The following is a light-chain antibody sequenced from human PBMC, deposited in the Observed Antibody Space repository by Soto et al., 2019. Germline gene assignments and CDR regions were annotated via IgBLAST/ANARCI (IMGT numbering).Light chain of an antibody. CDR2: GAS. CDR1: QSVTSSY. CDR3: QQYSTSRLT. J-gene: IGKJ4*01. Sequence: EIALTQSPGTLSLSPVERSTLSCRASQSVTSSYLAWYQKKPGQAPRLLISGASNRATGIPDRFSGSGSGTDFTLTIRRLEPEDFGVYYCQQYSTSRLTFGGGTKVEIK. V-gene: IGKV3-20*01.